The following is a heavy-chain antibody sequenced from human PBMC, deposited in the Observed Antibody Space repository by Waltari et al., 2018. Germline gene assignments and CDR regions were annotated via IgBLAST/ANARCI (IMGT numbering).Heavy chain of an antibody. V-gene: IGHV4-34*01. Sequence: QVQLQQWGAGLLKPSETLSLTCVVYGGSFSGYYWSWVRQPPGKGLEWLGEINTSGSTNYNPSLKSRITMSVDTSNQFSLKLSSVTAADTAVYYCARGPPGYSSGWYGLDVWGQGTTVTVSS. CDR3: ARGPPGYSSGWYGLDV. CDR1: GGSFSGYY. D-gene: IGHD6-19*01. J-gene: IGHJ6*02. CDR2: INTSGST.